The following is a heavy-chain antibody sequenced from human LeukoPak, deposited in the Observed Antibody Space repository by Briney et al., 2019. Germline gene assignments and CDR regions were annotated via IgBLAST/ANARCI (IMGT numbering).Heavy chain of an antibody. D-gene: IGHD6-13*01. CDR2: MNPNSGNT. CDR3: ARGVAAGDY. V-gene: IGHV1-8*02. Sequence: ASVKVSCKASGYTFTGYYMHWVRQATGLGLEWMGWMNPNSGNTGYAQKFQGRVTMTRNTSISTAYMELSSLRSEDTAVYYCARGVAAGDYWGQGTLVTVSS. J-gene: IGHJ4*02. CDR1: GYTFTGYY.